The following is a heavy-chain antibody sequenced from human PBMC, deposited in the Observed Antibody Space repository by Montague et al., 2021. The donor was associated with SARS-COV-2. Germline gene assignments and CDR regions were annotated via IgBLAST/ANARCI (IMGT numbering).Heavy chain of an antibody. CDR3: ARETMTADAFDI. V-gene: IGHV4-59*02. Sequence: SETLSLTCTVSGASVGRSGWGWNRQSPGKGPEWVGYFYIVGSTDYDPSLKSRVSISRDTSKNQFSLKVRSVAAADTAVYYCARETMTADAFDIWGQGTMVTVSS. J-gene: IGHJ3*02. D-gene: IGHD1-14*01. CDR2: FYIVGST. CDR1: GASVGRSG.